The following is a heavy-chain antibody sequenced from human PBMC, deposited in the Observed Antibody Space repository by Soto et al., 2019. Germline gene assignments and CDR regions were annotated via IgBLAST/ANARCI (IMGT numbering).Heavy chain of an antibody. V-gene: IGHV4-39*01. Sequence: LSLTCTVSGDSISSSSDYWGWVRQPPGKGLEWIGSIYYTGITYSNPSLRSPVTISVDTSKNQFSLRLSSVTAADTAVYYCARHAGGSWDDGFDIWGQGTLVTVPS. D-gene: IGHD6-13*01. CDR2: IYYTGIT. CDR1: GDSISSSSDY. J-gene: IGHJ3*02. CDR3: ARHAGGSWDDGFDI.